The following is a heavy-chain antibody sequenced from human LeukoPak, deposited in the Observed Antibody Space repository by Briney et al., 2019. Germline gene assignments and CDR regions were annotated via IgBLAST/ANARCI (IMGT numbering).Heavy chain of an antibody. CDR1: GGSFSGYY. CDR2: INHSGST. CDR3: ARAPLFGESFDY. Sequence: KGSETLSLTCAVYGGSFSGYYWSWIRQPPGKGLEWIGEINHSGSTNYNPSLKSRVTISVDTSKNQFSLKLSSVTAADTAVYYCARAPLFGESFDYWGQGTLVTVSS. J-gene: IGHJ4*02. D-gene: IGHD3-10*01. V-gene: IGHV4-34*01.